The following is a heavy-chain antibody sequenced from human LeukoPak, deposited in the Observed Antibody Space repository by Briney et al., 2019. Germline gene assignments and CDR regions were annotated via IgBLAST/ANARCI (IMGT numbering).Heavy chain of an antibody. Sequence: SVKVSCKASGGTFSSYAISWVRQAPGQGLEWMGRIIPILGIANYAQKVQGRVTITADKSTSTAYMELSSLRSEDTAVYYCARDGGSTSHHYYGMDVWGQGTTDTVSS. CDR1: GGTFSSYA. CDR3: ARDGGSTSHHYYGMDV. J-gene: IGHJ6*02. V-gene: IGHV1-69*04. CDR2: IIPILGIA. D-gene: IGHD2-2*01.